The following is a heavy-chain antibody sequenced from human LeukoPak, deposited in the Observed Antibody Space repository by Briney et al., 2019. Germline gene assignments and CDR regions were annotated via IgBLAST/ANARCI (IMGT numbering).Heavy chain of an antibody. CDR3: AKERRYSSSSSAFDM. Sequence: GASVKVSCKASGYTFTGYYMHWVRQAPGQGLEWMGWIIPNSGGTNYAQKFQGKVTMTRDTSIDTAYMELSRLRSDDTAVYYCAKERRYSSSSSAFDMWGQGTMVTVSS. V-gene: IGHV1-2*02. CDR1: GYTFTGYY. D-gene: IGHD6-6*01. J-gene: IGHJ3*02. CDR2: IIPNSGGT.